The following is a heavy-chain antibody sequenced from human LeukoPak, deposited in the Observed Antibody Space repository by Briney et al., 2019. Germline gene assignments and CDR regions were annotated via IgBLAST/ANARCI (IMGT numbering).Heavy chain of an antibody. J-gene: IGHJ4*02. CDR1: GFTFSSYG. CDR2: ISYDGSNK. CDR3: AKDRKALDYFDY. Sequence: PGRSLRLSCAASGFTFSSYGMHWVRQAPGKGLEWVAVISYDGSNKYYADSVKGRFTISRDNSKNTLYLQMNSLRAEDTAVYYCAKDRKALDYFDYWGQGTLVTVSS. V-gene: IGHV3-30*18.